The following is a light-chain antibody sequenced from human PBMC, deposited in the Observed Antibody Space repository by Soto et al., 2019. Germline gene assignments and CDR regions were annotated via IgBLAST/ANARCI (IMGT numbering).Light chain of an antibody. CDR3: QQYYSTPQGT. Sequence: DSVMTQSPDSLAVSLGERATINCKSSQSVLYSSNNKNYLAWYQQKPGQPPKLLIYWASTRESGVPDRFSGSGSGTDFTLTISSLQAEDVAVYYCQQYYSTPQGTFGQGTKVEIK. J-gene: IGKJ1*01. CDR2: WAS. CDR1: QSVLYSSNNKNY. V-gene: IGKV4-1*01.